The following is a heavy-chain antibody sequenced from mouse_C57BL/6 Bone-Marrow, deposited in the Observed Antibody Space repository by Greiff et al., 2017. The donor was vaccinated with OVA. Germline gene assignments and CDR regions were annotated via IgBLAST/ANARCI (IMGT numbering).Heavy chain of an antibody. CDR2: IWSGGST. D-gene: IGHD2-4*01. Sequence: VHLVESGPGLVQPSQSLSITCTVSGFSLTSYGVHWVRQSPGKGLEWLGVIWSGGSTDYNAAFISRLSISKDNSKSQVFFKMNSLQADDTAIYYCARNWNDYDEDAMDYWGQGTSVTVSS. CDR3: ARNWNDYDEDAMDY. V-gene: IGHV2-2*01. CDR1: GFSLTSYG. J-gene: IGHJ4*01.